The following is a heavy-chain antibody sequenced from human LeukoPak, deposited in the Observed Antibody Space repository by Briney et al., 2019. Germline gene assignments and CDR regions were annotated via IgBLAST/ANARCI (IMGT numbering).Heavy chain of an antibody. CDR2: ISYDGSNK. Sequence: PGGSLRLSCAASGFTFSSYGMHWVRQAPGKGLEWVAVISYDGSNKYYADSVKGRFTISRDNSKNTLYLQMNSLRAEDTAVYYCAKDREGYYDILTGTTWFDPWGQGTLVTVSS. CDR1: GFTFSSYG. J-gene: IGHJ5*02. D-gene: IGHD3-9*01. CDR3: AKDREGYYDILTGTTWFDP. V-gene: IGHV3-30*18.